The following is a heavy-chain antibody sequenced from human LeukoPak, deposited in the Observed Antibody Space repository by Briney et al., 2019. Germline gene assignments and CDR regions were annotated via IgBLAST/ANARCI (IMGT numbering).Heavy chain of an antibody. Sequence: PSETLSLTCAVYGVAFSGYYWSWIRQSPGNGLEWIGGIDHSGSTNYNPSLKSRVTISVDTSKNQFSLKLSSVTAADTAVYYCARGRPIAAVNWFDPWGQGTLVTVSS. CDR3: ARGRPIAAVNWFDP. CDR1: GVAFSGYY. D-gene: IGHD6-13*01. V-gene: IGHV4-34*01. J-gene: IGHJ5*02. CDR2: IDHSGST.